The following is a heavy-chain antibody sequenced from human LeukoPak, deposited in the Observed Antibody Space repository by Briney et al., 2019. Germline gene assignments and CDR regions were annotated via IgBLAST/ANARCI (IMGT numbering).Heavy chain of an antibody. CDR2: ISSNAGST. D-gene: IGHD2-21*02. V-gene: IGHV3-64D*06. J-gene: IGHJ4*02. CDR1: GFTFSSYA. Sequence: GGSLRLSCSASGFTFSSYAMHWVRQAPGKGLEFVSAISSNAGSTYYADSVKARFTISRDNSKNTVYLQMSSLSTEDTAVYYCVKTAYCGGDCNIYFDYWGQGTLVTVSS. CDR3: VKTAYCGGDCNIYFDY.